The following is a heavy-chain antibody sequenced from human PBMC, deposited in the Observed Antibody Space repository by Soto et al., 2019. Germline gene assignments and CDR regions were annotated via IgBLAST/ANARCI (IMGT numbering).Heavy chain of an antibody. V-gene: IGHV5-51*01. CDR2: IYPGDSDT. D-gene: IGHD2-21*01. CDR1: GYTFTSYW. Sequence: GESLKISCKGSGYTFTSYWIGWVRQMPGEGLEWLGVIYPGDSDTRYSPSFQGQVTISADKSINTAYLQWGSLKASDSAIYYCARSAGAAGRFSEFWGQWTLVTVSS. CDR3: ARSAGAAGRFSEF. J-gene: IGHJ1*01.